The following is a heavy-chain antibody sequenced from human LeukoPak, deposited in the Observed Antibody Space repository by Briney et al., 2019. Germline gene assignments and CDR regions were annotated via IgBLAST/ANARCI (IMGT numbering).Heavy chain of an antibody. V-gene: IGHV4-39*07. D-gene: IGHD1-26*01. CDR1: GGSISSSSYY. CDR2: IYHSGST. CDR3: AREWELHGGDY. Sequence: SETLSLTCTVSGGSISSSSYYWGWIRQPPGKGLEWIGSIYHSGSTYYNPSLKSRVTISVDTSKNQFSLKLSSVTAADTAVYYCAREWELHGGDYWGQGTLVTVSS. J-gene: IGHJ4*02.